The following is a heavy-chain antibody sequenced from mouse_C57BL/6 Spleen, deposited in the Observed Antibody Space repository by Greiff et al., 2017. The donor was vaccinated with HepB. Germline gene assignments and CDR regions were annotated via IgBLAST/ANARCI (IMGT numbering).Heavy chain of an antibody. J-gene: IGHJ3*01. V-gene: IGHV5-6*01. CDR2: ISSGGSYT. CDR3: ARHEELLFAY. CDR1: GFTFSSYG. Sequence: EVQLQESGGDLVKPGGSLKLSCAASGFTFSSYGMSWVRQTPDKRLEWVATISSGGSYTYYPDSVKGRFTISRDNAKNTLYLQMSSLKSEDTAMYYCARHEELLFAYWGQGTLVTVSA.